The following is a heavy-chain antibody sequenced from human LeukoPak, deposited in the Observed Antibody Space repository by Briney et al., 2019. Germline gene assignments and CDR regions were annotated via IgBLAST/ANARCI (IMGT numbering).Heavy chain of an antibody. CDR3: AQAGAAYYYYGMVV. CDR2: FSGSGGST. V-gene: IGHV3-23*01. J-gene: IGHJ6*02. CDR1: LFTFSVFT. Sequence: PGGSLRLSCVPSLFTFSVFTMGAVRQAPGKGLEWVSAFSGSGGSTYYADSVKGRFTISRENSKNTLYLQMNSLITEDTAVYYCAQAGAAYYYYGMVVWGQGTTVTVSS. D-gene: IGHD6-19*01.